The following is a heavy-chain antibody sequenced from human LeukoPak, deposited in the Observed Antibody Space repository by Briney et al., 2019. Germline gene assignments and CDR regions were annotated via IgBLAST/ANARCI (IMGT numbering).Heavy chain of an antibody. D-gene: IGHD3-22*01. CDR2: FDPEDGET. CDR1: GYTLTELS. V-gene: IGHV1-24*01. CDR3: ARDLFSMILDY. J-gene: IGHJ4*02. Sequence: ASVKVSCKVSGYTLTELSMHWVRQAPGKGLEWMGGFDPEDGETIYAQNFQGRVTITADKSTTTAYMELSSLTSEDTAVYYCARDLFSMILDYWGQGTLVTVSA.